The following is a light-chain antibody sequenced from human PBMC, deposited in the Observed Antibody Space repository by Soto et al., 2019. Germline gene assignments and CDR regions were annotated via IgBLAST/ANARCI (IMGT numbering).Light chain of an antibody. CDR2: GAS. Sequence: EIVLTQSPGTLSLSPGERATLSCRASQSVSSSYLAWYQQKPGQAPRLVIYGASSRAPGIPDRFSGSGSGTDFTLTISRLEPGDFAVYYCQQYGSSPPYTFGQGTKLEIK. CDR3: QQYGSSPPYT. CDR1: QSVSSSY. V-gene: IGKV3-20*01. J-gene: IGKJ2*01.